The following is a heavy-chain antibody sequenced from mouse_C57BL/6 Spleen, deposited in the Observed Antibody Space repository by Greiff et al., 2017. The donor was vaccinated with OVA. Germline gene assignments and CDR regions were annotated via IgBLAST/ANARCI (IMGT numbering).Heavy chain of an antibody. Sequence: QVQLKESGAELVRPGTSVKMSCKASGYTFTNYWIGWAKQRPGHGLEWIGDIYPGGGYTNYNEKFKGKATLTADKSSSTAYMQFSSLTSEDSAIYYCAREGGLDYFDYWGQGTTLTVSS. J-gene: IGHJ2*01. CDR2: IYPGGGYT. D-gene: IGHD3-3*01. CDR1: GYTFTNYW. CDR3: AREGGLDYFDY. V-gene: IGHV1-63*01.